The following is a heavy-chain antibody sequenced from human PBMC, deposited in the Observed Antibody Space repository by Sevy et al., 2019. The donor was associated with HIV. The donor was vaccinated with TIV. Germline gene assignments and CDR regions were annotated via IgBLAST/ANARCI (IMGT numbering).Heavy chain of an antibody. CDR1: GFIFSDHY. J-gene: IGHJ4*02. V-gene: IGHV3-72*01. CDR2: SRNKDKSYTI. Sequence: GGSLRLSCAASGFIFSDHYTDWVRQAPGKGLEWVGRSRNKDKSYTIDYAASVKGRFTISRDESKNSLHLQMNSLKMEDTALYYCARGIQGMIGDYWGQGTLVTVSS. CDR3: ARGIQGMIGDY. D-gene: IGHD3-22*01.